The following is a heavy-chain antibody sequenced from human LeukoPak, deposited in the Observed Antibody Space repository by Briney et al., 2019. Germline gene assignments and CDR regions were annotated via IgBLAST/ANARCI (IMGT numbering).Heavy chain of an antibody. J-gene: IGHJ4*02. V-gene: IGHV3-9*01. Sequence: GGSLRLSCAASGFTFDAYAKHWVRQAPGKGLEWVSGISWNGGGMGYAVSVKGRFTISRDNAKNSLYLQMNSLRDEDTALYYCAKDITGGRSSPYFDSWGQGTLVTVSS. CDR2: ISWNGGGM. CDR3: AKDITGGRSSPYFDS. D-gene: IGHD6-6*01. CDR1: GFTFDAYA.